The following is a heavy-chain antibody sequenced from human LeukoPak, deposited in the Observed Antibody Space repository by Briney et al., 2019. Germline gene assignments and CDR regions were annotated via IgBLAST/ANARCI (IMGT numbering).Heavy chain of an antibody. Sequence: ASVKVSCKASGGTFSSYAISWVRQAPGQGLEWMGGIIPIFGTANYAQKFQGRVTITADESTSTAYMELSSLRSEDTAVYYCARAWTGYSYGDYWGQGTLVTVSS. D-gene: IGHD5-18*01. J-gene: IGHJ4*02. CDR1: GGTFSSYA. CDR2: IIPIFGTA. CDR3: ARAWTGYSYGDY. V-gene: IGHV1-69*13.